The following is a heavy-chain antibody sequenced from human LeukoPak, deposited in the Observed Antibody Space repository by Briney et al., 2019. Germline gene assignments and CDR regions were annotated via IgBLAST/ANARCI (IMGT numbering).Heavy chain of an antibody. V-gene: IGHV3-48*04. CDR2: ISSSSSTI. D-gene: IGHD3-10*01. CDR3: AKRGVVIRVILVGFHKEAYYFDS. CDR1: GFTFSSYS. Sequence: GGSLRLSCAASGFTFSSYSMNWVRQAPGKGLEWVSYISSSSSTIYYADSVKGRFTISRDNAKNSLYLQMNSLRAEDTAVYFCAKRGVVIRVILVGFHKEAYYFDSWGQGVVVTVSS. J-gene: IGHJ4*02.